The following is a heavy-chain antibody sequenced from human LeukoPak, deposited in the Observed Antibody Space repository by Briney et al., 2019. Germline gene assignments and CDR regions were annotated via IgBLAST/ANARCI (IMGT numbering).Heavy chain of an antibody. D-gene: IGHD3-10*01. CDR1: GYTFTRHY. V-gene: IGHV1-2*02. CDR2: INPNSGGT. Sequence: VSVTVSYMASGYTFTRHYMLWVRQAPGQGLEWMGWINPNSGGTNYEQKFQGRVTMTRDTSISTAYMELSRLRSDDTAVYYCARDLYYYASGTFPDYWGQGTLVTVSS. CDR3: ARDLYYYASGTFPDY. J-gene: IGHJ4*02.